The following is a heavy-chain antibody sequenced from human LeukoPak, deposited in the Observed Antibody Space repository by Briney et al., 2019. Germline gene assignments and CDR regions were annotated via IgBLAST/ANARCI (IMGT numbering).Heavy chain of an antibody. Sequence: ASVKVSCKTSGYIFTRYEISRVRQAPGQGLEWMGWISAYNGNTDYAQKVQGRVTMTTDISATTAYMELRSLKSDDTAVYYCARVDALGVAAPGPQLRGDYWGQGTLLTVS. J-gene: IGHJ4*02. D-gene: IGHD6-13*01. CDR2: ISAYNGNT. CDR3: ARVDALGVAAPGPQLRGDY. V-gene: IGHV1-18*01. CDR1: GYIFTRYE.